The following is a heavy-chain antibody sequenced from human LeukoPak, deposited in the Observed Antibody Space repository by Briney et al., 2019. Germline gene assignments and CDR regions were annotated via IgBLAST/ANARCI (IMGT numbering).Heavy chain of an antibody. CDR2: FKSKTDGGTT. Sequence: GGSLRLSCAASGFTFSKAWMSWVRQAPGKGLEWVGRFKSKTDGGTTDYAAPVKGRFIVSRDDSKNTLYLQMNSLRTEDTAVYFCTKDIGYFDYWGRGTLVTASS. V-gene: IGHV3-15*01. CDR3: TKDIGYFDY. CDR1: GFTFSKAW. J-gene: IGHJ4*02.